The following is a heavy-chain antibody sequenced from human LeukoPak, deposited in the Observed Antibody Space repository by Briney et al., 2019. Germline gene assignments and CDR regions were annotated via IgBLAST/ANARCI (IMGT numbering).Heavy chain of an antibody. CDR1: GGSFSNYY. CDR2: INHSGSA. V-gene: IGHV4-34*01. CDR3: ARVELTRWLQDAFDI. Sequence: SETLSLTCAVYGGSFSNYYWTWIRQPPGKGLEWIGEINHSGSARYNPSLKSRVIISVDTSKNQFSLKLSSVTAADTAVYYCARVELTRWLQDAFDIWGQGTMVTVSS. D-gene: IGHD4-17*01. J-gene: IGHJ3*02.